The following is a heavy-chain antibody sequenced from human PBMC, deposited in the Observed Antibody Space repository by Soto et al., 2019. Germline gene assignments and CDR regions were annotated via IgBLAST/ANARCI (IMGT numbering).Heavy chain of an antibody. D-gene: IGHD3-10*01. CDR1: VYSFTSYW. CDR3: ARQYGSGSYRLYYYGMDV. CDR2: IDPSDSYT. Sequence: GESLKISCKGSVYSFTSYWISWVRQMPGKGLEWMGRIDPSDSYTNYSPSFQGHVTISADKSISTAYLQWSSLKASDTAMYYCARQYGSGSYRLYYYGMDVWGQGTTVTVSS. V-gene: IGHV5-10-1*01. J-gene: IGHJ6*02.